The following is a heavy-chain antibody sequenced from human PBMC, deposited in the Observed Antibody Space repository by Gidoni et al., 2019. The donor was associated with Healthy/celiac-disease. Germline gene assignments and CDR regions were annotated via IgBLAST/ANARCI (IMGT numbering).Heavy chain of an antibody. D-gene: IGHD5-18*01. CDR1: GFTFSSYG. Sequence: QVQLVDSGGGVVQPGRSLRLSCAASGFTFSSYGMHWVRQAPGKGLAWVAVIWYNGSNKYYADSVKGRFTISRDNSKNTLYLQMNSLRAEDTAVYYCARESDSYGYHDAFDIWGQGTMVTVSS. CDR2: IWYNGSNK. J-gene: IGHJ3*02. CDR3: ARESDSYGYHDAFDI. V-gene: IGHV3-33*01.